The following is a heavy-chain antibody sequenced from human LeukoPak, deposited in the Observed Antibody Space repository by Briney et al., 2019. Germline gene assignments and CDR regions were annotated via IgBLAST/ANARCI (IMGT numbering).Heavy chain of an antibody. CDR2: INPSGGST. J-gene: IGHJ6*02. CDR1: GYTFTSYY. V-gene: IGHV1-46*01. D-gene: IGHD2-21*01. Sequence: ASVKVSCKASGYTFTSYYMHWVRQAPGQGLEWMGIINPSGGSTNYAQNLQGRVTMTSDTSTSTAYMELRSLRSDDTAVYYCARGGGGGTYYYFGMDVWGQGTTVTVSS. CDR3: ARGGGGGTYYYFGMDV.